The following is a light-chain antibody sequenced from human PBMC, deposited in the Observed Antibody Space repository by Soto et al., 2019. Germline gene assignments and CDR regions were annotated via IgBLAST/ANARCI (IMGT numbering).Light chain of an antibody. CDR1: QSVSSNH. V-gene: IGKV3-20*01. J-gene: IGKJ1*01. Sequence: EIVLTQSPGSLSLSPRETATLSCRASQSVSSNHLAWYQQKPGQAPRLLIYGASRRATGIPDRFSGSGSGSDFTLTISRLEPEDFAVYYCQQFGSSPWTFGQGTKVDIK. CDR2: GAS. CDR3: QQFGSSPWT.